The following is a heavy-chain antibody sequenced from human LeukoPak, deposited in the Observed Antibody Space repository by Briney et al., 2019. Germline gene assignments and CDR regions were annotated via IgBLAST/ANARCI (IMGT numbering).Heavy chain of an antibody. CDR1: GFTFSSYW. CDR2: IKQDGSEK. Sequence: GGSLRLSCAASGFTFSSYWMSWVRQAPGKGLEWVANIKQDGSEKYYVDSVKGRFTISRDNAKNSLYLQMNSLRAEDTAVYYCARDCSTSCYYNWFDPWGQGTLVTVSS. V-gene: IGHV3-7*01. CDR3: ARDCSTSCYYNWFDP. J-gene: IGHJ5*02. D-gene: IGHD2-2*01.